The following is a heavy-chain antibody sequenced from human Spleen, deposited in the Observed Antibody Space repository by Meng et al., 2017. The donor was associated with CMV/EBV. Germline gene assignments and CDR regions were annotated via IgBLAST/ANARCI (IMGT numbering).Heavy chain of an antibody. CDR1: GFTFSSYG. J-gene: IGHJ2*01. CDR2: IWYDGSNK. CDR3: VREGDGSGNWYFDL. V-gene: IGHV3-33*01. D-gene: IGHD3-10*01. Sequence: GGSLRLSCAASGFTFSSYGMHWVRQAPGKGLEWVAVIWYDGSNKYYADSVKGRFTISRDNAKNTLYLEMNTLRAEDTAVYYCVREGDGSGNWYFDLWGRGTLVTVSS.